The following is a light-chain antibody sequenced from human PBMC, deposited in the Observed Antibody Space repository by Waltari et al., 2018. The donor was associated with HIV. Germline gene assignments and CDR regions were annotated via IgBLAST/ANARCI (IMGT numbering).Light chain of an antibody. V-gene: IGLV4-69*01. Sequence: QLVLTQSPSASASLAPSVKLTCTLSSGHSSYAIAWHQQQPEKGPRYLMKLNSDGSQSKGGGIPDRFSGSSSGAERYLTISSLQSEDEADYYCQTWGTGPVVFGGGTKLTVL. CDR3: QTWGTGPVV. CDR1: SGHSSYA. CDR2: LNSDGSQ. J-gene: IGLJ2*01.